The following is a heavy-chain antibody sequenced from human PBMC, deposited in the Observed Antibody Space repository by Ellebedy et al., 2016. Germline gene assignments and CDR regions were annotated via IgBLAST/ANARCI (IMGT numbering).Heavy chain of an antibody. V-gene: IGHV1-69*04. CDR3: ARSGAGNSGWFDY. J-gene: IGHJ4*02. Sequence: ASVKVSCKASGYTFTSYGISWVRQAPGQGLEWMGRIIPILGIANYAQKFQGRVTITADKSTSTAYMELSSLRSEDTAVYYCARSGAGNSGWFDYWGQGTLVTVSS. D-gene: IGHD6-19*01. CDR1: GYTFTSYG. CDR2: IIPILGIA.